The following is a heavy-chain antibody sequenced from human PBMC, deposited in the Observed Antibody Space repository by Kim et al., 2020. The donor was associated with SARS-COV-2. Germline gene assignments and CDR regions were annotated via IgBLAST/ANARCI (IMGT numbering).Heavy chain of an antibody. D-gene: IGHD3-10*01. CDR1: GGSISSSSYY. J-gene: IGHJ4*02. Sequence: SETLSLTCTVSGGSISSSSYYWGWIRQPPGKGLEWIGSIYYSGSTYYNPSLKSRVTISVDTSKNQFPLKLSSVTAADTVVYYCARGANYYGSGSYYDGLDYWGQGTLVTVSS. V-gene: IGHV4-39*06. CDR2: IYYSGST. CDR3: ARGANYYGSGSYYDGLDY.